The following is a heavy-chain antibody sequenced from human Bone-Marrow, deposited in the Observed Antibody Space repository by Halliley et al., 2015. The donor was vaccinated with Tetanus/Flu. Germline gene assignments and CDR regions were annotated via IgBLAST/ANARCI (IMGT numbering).Heavy chain of an antibody. CDR3: AKDQDVRYFVSSDCFDI. Sequence: SLRLSCAASGFTFSTFPMSWVRQAPGKGLEWVSAISGSGAETIYADSVKGRFTTSRDNSKNTLYVQMNSLRAEDTAIYYCAKDQDVRYFVSSDCFDIWGQGTMVTVST. CDR2: ISGSGAET. J-gene: IGHJ3*02. V-gene: IGHV3-23*01. D-gene: IGHD3-9*01. CDR1: GFTFSTFP.